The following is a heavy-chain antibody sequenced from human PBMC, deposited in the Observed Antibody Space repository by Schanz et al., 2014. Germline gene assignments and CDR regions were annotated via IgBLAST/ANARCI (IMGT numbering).Heavy chain of an antibody. CDR2: INPSGGST. J-gene: IGHJ4*02. CDR3: ARGLTFDC. Sequence: QVHLVQSGAEVHKPGASLKISCKASGYTFTNFFLHWVRQAPGQGLEWMGWINPSGGSTTYAQKFQGRVAMARDVSISTAYMELSSLASEDTAVYYCARGLTFDCWGQGTLVTVSS. CDR1: GYTFTNFF. V-gene: IGHV1-46*01.